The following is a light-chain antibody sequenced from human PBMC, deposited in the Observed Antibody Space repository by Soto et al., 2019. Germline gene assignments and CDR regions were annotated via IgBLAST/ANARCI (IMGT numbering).Light chain of an antibody. Sequence: QSVLTQPASVSGSPGQSITITCTGTGSYKFVSWYQQHPGKAPRLMIYEGSERPSGVSRRFSGSGSGNTASLTISELQAGDEAGYFCCSFSNNHVVFGAGTKLTVL. CDR2: EGS. J-gene: IGLJ2*01. CDR3: CSFSNNHVV. V-gene: IGLV2-23*01. CDR1: GSYKF.